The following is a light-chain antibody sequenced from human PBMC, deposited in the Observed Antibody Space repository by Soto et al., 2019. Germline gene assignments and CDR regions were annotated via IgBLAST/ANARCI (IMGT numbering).Light chain of an antibody. J-gene: IGLJ1*01. CDR2: GNK. Sequence: QSVLTQPPSVSGAPGQMVTISCSGSNSNIGAGYDVHWYQQLPGAAPTLLIYGNKNRPSGVPDRFSGSRSGTSASLAITGLQSDDEADYYCQAYDSRSASKVFGSGTKVT. CDR3: QAYDSRSASKV. CDR1: NSNIGAGYD. V-gene: IGLV1-40*01.